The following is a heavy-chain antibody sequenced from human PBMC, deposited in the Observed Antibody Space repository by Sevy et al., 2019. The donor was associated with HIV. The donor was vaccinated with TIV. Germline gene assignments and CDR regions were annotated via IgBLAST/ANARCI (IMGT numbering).Heavy chain of an antibody. CDR2: INHSGST. CDR1: GGSFSGYY. J-gene: IGHJ5*02. V-gene: IGHV4-34*01. Sequence: SETLSLTCAVYGGSFSGYYWSWIRQPPGKGLEWIGEINHSGSTNYNPSLKSRVTISVDTSKNQFSLKLSSVTAADTAVYYCARGRRVVPAALELRNWFDPWGQGTLVTVSS. D-gene: IGHD2-2*01. CDR3: ARGRRVVPAALELRNWFDP.